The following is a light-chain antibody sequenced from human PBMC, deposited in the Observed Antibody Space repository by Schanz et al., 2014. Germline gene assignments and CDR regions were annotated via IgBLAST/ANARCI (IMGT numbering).Light chain of an antibody. V-gene: IGLV2-14*01. CDR1: SSDVGGYNY. Sequence: QSVLTQPASVSGSPGQSITLSCTGTSSDVGGYNYVSWYQLHPGKAPKLMIYDVSKRPSGVPDRFSGSKSGNTAFLTVSGVQAEDEADYYCSAYTSSSTLVFGGGTKLTVL. CDR3: SAYTSSSTLV. CDR2: DVS. J-gene: IGLJ2*01.